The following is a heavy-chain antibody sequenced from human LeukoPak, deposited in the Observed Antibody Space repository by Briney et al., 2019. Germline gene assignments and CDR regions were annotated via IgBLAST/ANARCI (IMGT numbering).Heavy chain of an antibody. CDR2: ITSSGGST. D-gene: IGHD3-9*01. Sequence: GGSLRLSCGASGFSFSGYAMSWVRQAPGKGLEWVSSITSSGGSTYYADSVKGRFTFSRDNSKNTLYLQMNSLRAEDTAVYYCARVIVTGYYDAFDIWGQGTMVTVSS. CDR1: GFSFSGYA. CDR3: ARVIVTGYYDAFDI. J-gene: IGHJ3*02. V-gene: IGHV3-23*01.